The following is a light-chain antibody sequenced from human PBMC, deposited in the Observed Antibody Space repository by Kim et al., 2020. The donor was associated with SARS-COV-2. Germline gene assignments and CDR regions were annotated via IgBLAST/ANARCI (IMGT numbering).Light chain of an antibody. CDR1: KLGDKY. J-gene: IGLJ3*02. Sequence: SYELTQPPSVSVSPGQTASITCSGDKLGDKYACWYQQKPGQSPVLVIYQDSKRPSGIPERFSGSNSGNTATLTISGTQAMDEADYCCQAWDSSWVFGGGT. CDR2: QDS. CDR3: QAWDSSWV. V-gene: IGLV3-1*01.